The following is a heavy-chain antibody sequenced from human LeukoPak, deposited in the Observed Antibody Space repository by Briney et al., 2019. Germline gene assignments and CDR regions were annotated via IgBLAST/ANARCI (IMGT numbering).Heavy chain of an antibody. CDR1: GRSFSGYY. D-gene: IGHD6-19*01. V-gene: IGHV4-34*01. CDR3: ARGLHSSGWSP. Sequence: KPSEPLSLTCAVYGRSFSGYYWSWIRQPPGKGLEWIGEINHSGSTNYNPSLKSRVTISVDTSKNQFSLKLSSVTAADTAVYYCARGLHSSGWSPWGQGTLVTVSS. J-gene: IGHJ5*02. CDR2: INHSGST.